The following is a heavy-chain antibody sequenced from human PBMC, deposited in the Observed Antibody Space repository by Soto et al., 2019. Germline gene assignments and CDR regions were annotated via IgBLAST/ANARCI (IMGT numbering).Heavy chain of an antibody. CDR3: ASAAVTGTAGLDF. D-gene: IGHD6-19*01. CDR2: INPNSGGT. CDR1: GYTFSGFD. V-gene: IGHV1-2*02. Sequence: GASVEVSCKASGYTFSGFDMHWVRQAPGQGLEWMGWINPNSGGTKSAEKFQGRVTMTRDTSISTAYMELSRLTSDDTAVYYCASAAVTGTAGLDFWGQGTQVTVSS. J-gene: IGHJ4*02.